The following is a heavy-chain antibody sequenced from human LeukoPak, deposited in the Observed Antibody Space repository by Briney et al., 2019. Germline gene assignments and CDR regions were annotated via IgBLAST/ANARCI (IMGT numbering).Heavy chain of an antibody. Sequence: GGSLRLSCAASGFTFSDYYMSWIRQAPGKGLEWVSYISCSGSTIYYADSVKGRFTISRDNAKNSLYLQMNSLRAEDTAVYYCARGPRRGRVFAFLDYWGQGTLVTVSS. CDR2: ISCSGSTI. CDR3: ARGPRRGRVFAFLDY. V-gene: IGHV3-11*01. D-gene: IGHD3-16*01. J-gene: IGHJ4*02. CDR1: GFTFSDYY.